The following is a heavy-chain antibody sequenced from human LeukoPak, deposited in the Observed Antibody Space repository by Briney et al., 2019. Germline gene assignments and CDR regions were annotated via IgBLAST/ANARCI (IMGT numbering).Heavy chain of an antibody. V-gene: IGHV1-2*04. D-gene: IGHD2-2*01. CDR1: GYTFTGYY. CDR3: ARNYCSSTSCQGWDAFDI. J-gene: IGHJ3*02. CDR2: INPNSGGT. Sequence: ASVKVSCKASGYTFTGYYMHWVRQAPGQGPEWMGWINPNSGGTNYAQKFQGWVTMTRDTSISTAYMELSRLRSDDTAVYYCARNYCSSTSCQGWDAFDIWGQGTMVTVSS.